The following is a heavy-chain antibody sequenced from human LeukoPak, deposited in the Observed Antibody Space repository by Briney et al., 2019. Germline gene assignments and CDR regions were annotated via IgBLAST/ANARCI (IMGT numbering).Heavy chain of an antibody. V-gene: IGHV3-23*01. CDR2: ISISGDNT. J-gene: IGHJ4*02. Sequence: GGSLRLSCAASGFTFRSYAFSWVRQAPGKGLEWVSAISISGDNTYYADSVKGRFTISRDNSKNTLYLQMNSLRAEDTALYYCAKDYGPLSSYWGQGTLVTVSS. CDR3: AKDYGPLSSY. CDR1: GFTFRSYA. D-gene: IGHD4-17*01.